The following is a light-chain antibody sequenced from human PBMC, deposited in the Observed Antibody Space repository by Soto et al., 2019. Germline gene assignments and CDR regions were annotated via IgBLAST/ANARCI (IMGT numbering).Light chain of an antibody. CDR1: QSVSNSY. CDR2: GAS. V-gene: IGKV3-20*01. J-gene: IGKJ1*01. Sequence: EIVLTQSPGTLSLSPGERGTLSCRASQSVSNSYVAWYQHKPGQAPRLLIYGASSRASGIPDRFSGSGSGTDFTLTISRLEPEDFAVYYCQQYGSAPRTFGQGTKVDIK. CDR3: QQYGSAPRT.